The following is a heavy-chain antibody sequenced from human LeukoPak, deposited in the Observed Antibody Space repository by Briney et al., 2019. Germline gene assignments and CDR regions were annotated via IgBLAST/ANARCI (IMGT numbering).Heavy chain of an antibody. J-gene: IGHJ6*02. Sequence: PSETLSLTCTVSGGSLSSGGYYWRWIRQHPGKGLEWIGYIYYSGSTYYNPSLKSRVTISVDTSKNQFSLKLSSVTAADTAVYYCARAILDYDFWSGYPYYYGMDVWGQGTTATVSS. D-gene: IGHD3-3*01. CDR2: IYYSGST. CDR1: GGSLSSGGYY. V-gene: IGHV4-31*03. CDR3: ARAILDYDFWSGYPYYYGMDV.